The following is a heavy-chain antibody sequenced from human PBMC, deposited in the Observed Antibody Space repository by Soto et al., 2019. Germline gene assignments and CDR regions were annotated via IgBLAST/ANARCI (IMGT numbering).Heavy chain of an antibody. CDR2: ISRDGSEK. CDR1: GFSLSNYW. J-gene: IGHJ4*02. Sequence: EVQLVESGGGLVQAGGSLRLSCAGSGFSLSNYWMNWVRQAPGKGLEWVAYISRDGSEKTYVDSVKGRFTISRDNAKNSLFLQMDSLRVEGTAVYYCARGFGEGYYGGPDYWGQGTLVTVSS. V-gene: IGHV3-7*01. D-gene: IGHD3-3*01. CDR3: ARGFGEGYYGGPDY.